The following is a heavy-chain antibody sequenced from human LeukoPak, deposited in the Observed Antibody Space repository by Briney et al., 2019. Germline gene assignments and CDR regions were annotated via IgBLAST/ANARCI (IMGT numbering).Heavy chain of an antibody. Sequence: ASVKVSCKASGYIFTDHGISWVRQAPGQGLEWMGWISTYTGSTNYAQKFHGRVTMTRDTSTSTAYMELRSLRSDDTAVYYCATGVVYYDSSGHRGGLDYWGQGTLVTVSS. CDR2: ISTYTGST. V-gene: IGHV1-18*01. CDR3: ATGVVYYDSSGHRGGLDY. J-gene: IGHJ4*02. D-gene: IGHD3-22*01. CDR1: GYIFTDHG.